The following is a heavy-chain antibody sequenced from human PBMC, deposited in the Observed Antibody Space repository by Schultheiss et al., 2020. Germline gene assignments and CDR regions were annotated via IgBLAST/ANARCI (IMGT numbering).Heavy chain of an antibody. V-gene: IGHV3-30*03. CDR3: ARGTYGDYSFDY. CDR1: GFTFSSYG. J-gene: IGHJ4*02. CDR2: ISYDGSNK. D-gene: IGHD4-17*01. Sequence: GESLKISCAASGFTFSSYGMHWVRQAPGKGLEWVAVISYDGSNKYYADSVKGRFTISRDNSKNTLYLQMNSLRAEDTAVYYCARGTYGDYSFDYWGQGTMVTVSS.